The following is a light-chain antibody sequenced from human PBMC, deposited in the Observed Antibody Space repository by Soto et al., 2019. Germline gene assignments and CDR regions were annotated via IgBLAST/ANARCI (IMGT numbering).Light chain of an antibody. J-gene: IGKJ1*01. CDR3: QHYSSNSGT. CDR1: QSVSSW. V-gene: IGKV1-5*03. CDR2: TAS. Sequence: DIHMTHSPSTLSGSVLYRVTVTCLASQSVSSWLAWYQQKPGKAPTLLIHTASTLQSGVPSRFSGSGSGTDFTLIISSLQPDDFATYYCQHYSSNSGTFGPGTKVDIK.